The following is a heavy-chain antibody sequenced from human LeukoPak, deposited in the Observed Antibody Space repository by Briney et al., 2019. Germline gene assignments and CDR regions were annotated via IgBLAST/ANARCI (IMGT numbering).Heavy chain of an antibody. CDR3: TTDAPIVVVPAAIPGNWFDP. CDR1: GFTFSNAW. J-gene: IGHJ5*02. D-gene: IGHD2-2*01. CDR2: IKSKTDGGTT. V-gene: IGHV3-15*01. Sequence: GGSLRLSCAASGFTFSNAWMSWVRQAPGKGLEWVGRIKSKTDGGTTDYAAPVKGRFTISRDDSKNTLYLQMNSLKTEDTAVYYCTTDAPIVVVPAAIPGNWFDPWGQGTLVTVSS.